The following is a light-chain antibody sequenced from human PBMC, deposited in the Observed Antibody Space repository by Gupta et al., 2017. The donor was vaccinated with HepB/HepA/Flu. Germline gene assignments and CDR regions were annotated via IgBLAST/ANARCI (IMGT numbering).Light chain of an antibody. CDR2: QDN. Sequence: SSPLPQPPSVSFSPGQTASITCSGDNLGDKYACWYQQKPGQSPVMVIYQDNKRPSGILERFSGSNSGNTATLTISGTQAMDEADYYCQAWDSSTVVFGGGTKLTVL. CDR3: QAWDSSTVV. CDR1: NLGDKY. J-gene: IGLJ2*01. V-gene: IGLV3-1*01.